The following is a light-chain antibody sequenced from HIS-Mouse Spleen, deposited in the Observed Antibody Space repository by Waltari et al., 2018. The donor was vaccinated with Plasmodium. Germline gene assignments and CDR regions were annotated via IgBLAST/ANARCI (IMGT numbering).Light chain of an antibody. V-gene: IGLV3-1*01. CDR1: KLGDKY. Sequence: YELTPPPSVSVSPGQTASITCSGNKLGDKYACWYQQKPGQSPVLVIYQDSKRPSGIPERFSGSNSGNTATLTISGTQAMDEADYYCQAWDSSTVVFGGGTKLTVL. CDR3: QAWDSSTVV. J-gene: IGLJ2*01. CDR2: QDS.